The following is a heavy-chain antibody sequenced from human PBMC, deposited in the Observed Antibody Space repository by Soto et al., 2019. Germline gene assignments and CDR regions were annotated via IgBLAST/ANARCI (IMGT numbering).Heavy chain of an antibody. J-gene: IGHJ5*02. CDR1: GGTFSSYT. CDR2: IIPILGIA. V-gene: IGHV1-69*08. D-gene: IGHD3-22*01. Sequence: QVQLVQSGAEVKKPGSSVKVSCKASGGTFSSYTISWVRQAPGQGLEWMGRIIPILGIANYAQKFQGRVTITADKSTSTAYMELSSLRSEDTAVYYCARDLESSGPNPPHPSDNWFDPWGQGTLVTVSS. CDR3: ARDLESSGPNPPHPSDNWFDP.